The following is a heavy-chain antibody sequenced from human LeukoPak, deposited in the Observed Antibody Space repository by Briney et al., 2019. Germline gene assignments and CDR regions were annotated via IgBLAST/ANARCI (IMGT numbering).Heavy chain of an antibody. D-gene: IGHD3-3*01. J-gene: IGHJ4*02. CDR2: INHSGST. V-gene: IGHV4-34*01. Sequence: PSETLSLTCAVYGGSFSGYYWSWIRQPPGKGLEWIGEINHSGSTNYNPSLKSRVTISVDTSKNQFSLKLSSVTAADTAVYYCARVHYDFWSGRGYYFDYWGQGTLVTVSS. CDR1: GGSFSGYY. CDR3: ARVHYDFWSGRGYYFDY.